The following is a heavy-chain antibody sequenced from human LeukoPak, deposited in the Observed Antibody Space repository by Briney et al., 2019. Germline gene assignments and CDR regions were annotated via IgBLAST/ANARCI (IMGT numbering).Heavy chain of an antibody. D-gene: IGHD3-22*01. V-gene: IGHV3-7*01. CDR3: ARDRGYDGFDL. CDR2: IKQDGSAQ. CDR1: GFTFSDYW. J-gene: IGHJ3*01. Sequence: GGSLRLSCAASGFTFSDYWMSWVRQAPGKGLEWVANIKQDGSAQYYVESVKGRFTIARDNAKNSLYLQMNSLRAEDTALYYCARDRGYDGFDLWGQGTTVTVSS.